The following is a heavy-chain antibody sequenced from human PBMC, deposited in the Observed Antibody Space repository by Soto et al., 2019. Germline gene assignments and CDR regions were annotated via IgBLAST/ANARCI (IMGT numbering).Heavy chain of an antibody. D-gene: IGHD3-10*01. CDR1: GGSMSSDY. J-gene: IGHJ6*02. CDR2: IYYSGST. V-gene: IGHV4-59*01. CDR3: AGEPFHGYYGLGDKGYYGMDV. Sequence: NPSETLSLTCTVSGGSMSSDYWSWIRQPPGKGLEWIGYIYYSGSTNYNPSLKSRVTISVDTSKNQFSLKLSSVTAADTAVYYCAGEPFHGYYGLGDKGYYGMDVWGQGTTVTVSS.